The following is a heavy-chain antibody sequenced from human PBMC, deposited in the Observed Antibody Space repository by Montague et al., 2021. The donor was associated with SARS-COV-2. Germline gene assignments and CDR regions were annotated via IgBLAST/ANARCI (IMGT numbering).Heavy chain of an antibody. CDR3: ARGRTVTTFYHYYYYGMDV. CDR1: GGSFSGYY. D-gene: IGHD4-17*01. J-gene: IGHJ6*02. CDR2: INHSGST. V-gene: IGHV4-34*01. Sequence: SETLSLTCAVYGGSFSGYYWSWIRQPPGKGLEWIGEINHSGSTNYNPSXXSRVTISVDTSKNQFSLKLSSVTAADTAVYYCARGRTVTTFYHYYYYGMDVWGQGTTVTVSS.